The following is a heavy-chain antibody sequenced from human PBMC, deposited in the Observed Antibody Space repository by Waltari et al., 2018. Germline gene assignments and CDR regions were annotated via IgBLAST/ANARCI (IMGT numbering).Heavy chain of an antibody. Sequence: QVHLVRSGAEVQKPSASVRVPCETSGYTFIADHKYWVRQAPGQGLVWMGRVIPKSGVTSYPQECKDRGTMTRDTSISTAYMGLSRLTFDDTAVYFCARWPALSADHYYFDYWGQGTLVTVSS. D-gene: IGHD3-16*01. CDR2: VIPKSGVT. V-gene: IGHV1-2*06. J-gene: IGHJ4*02. CDR1: GYTFIADH. CDR3: ARWPALSADHYYFDY.